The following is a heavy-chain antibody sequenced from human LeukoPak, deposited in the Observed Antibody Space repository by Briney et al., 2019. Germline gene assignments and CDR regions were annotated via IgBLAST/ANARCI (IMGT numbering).Heavy chain of an antibody. Sequence: QSGGSLRLSCAASGFTFSSYAMSWVRHAPGKGLEWVSGISGSGGSTYYADSVKGRFTISRDNSKNTLYLQMNSLRAEDTAVYYCAKTADYGNYLLCYWGQGTLVTVSS. V-gene: IGHV3-23*01. D-gene: IGHD4-11*01. CDR3: AKTADYGNYLLCY. J-gene: IGHJ4*02. CDR1: GFTFSSYA. CDR2: ISGSGGST.